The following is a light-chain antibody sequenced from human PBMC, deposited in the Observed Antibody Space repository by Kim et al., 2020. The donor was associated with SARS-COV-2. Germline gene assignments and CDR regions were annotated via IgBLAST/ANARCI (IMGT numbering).Light chain of an antibody. CDR2: DNN. J-gene: IGLJ3*02. V-gene: IGLV1-51*01. CDR3: GTWDNSLSTWV. Sequence: GQKVTISCSGSSSNIGINDGSWYQELPGTAPKLLIYDNNKRPSGIPDRFSGSKSGTSATLGITGLQTGDEADYYCGTWDNSLSTWVFGGGTQLTVL. CDR1: SSNIGIND.